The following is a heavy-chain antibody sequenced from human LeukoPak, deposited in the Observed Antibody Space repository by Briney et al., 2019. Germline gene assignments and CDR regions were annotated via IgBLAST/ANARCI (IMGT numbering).Heavy chain of an antibody. J-gene: IGHJ5*02. D-gene: IGHD2-8*01. CDR2: INHSGST. CDR3: ARGGDCTNGVCYKNWFDP. V-gene: IGHV4-34*01. CDR1: GGSFSGYY. Sequence: SETLSLTCAVYGGSFSGYYWSWIRQPPGKGLEWIGEINHSGSTNYNPSLKSRVTISVDTSKNQFSLKLSSVTAADTAVYYCARGGDCTNGVCYKNWFDPWGQGTLATVSS.